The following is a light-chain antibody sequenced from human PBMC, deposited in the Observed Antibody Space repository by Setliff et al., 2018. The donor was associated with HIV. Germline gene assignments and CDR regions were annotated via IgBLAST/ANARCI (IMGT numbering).Light chain of an antibody. V-gene: IGLV2-8*01. Sequence: QSALTQPASVSGSPGQSITISCTGTRSDVGGYDYVSWYQQHPDKAPKLMIYEVNKRPSGVPDRFSGSKSGNTASLTVSGLQAEDEADYYCSSYAGSNNVFGTGTKVTVL. CDR3: SSYAGSNNV. CDR2: EVN. CDR1: RSDVGGYDY. J-gene: IGLJ1*01.